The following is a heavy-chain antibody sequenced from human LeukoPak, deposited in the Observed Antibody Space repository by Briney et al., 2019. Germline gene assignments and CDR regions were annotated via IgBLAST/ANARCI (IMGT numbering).Heavy chain of an antibody. D-gene: IGHD6-13*01. J-gene: IGHJ6*02. CDR1: GGSISSGGYS. CDR2: IYHSGST. CDR3: ARGILGMAAAGILGMDV. Sequence: SQTLSLTCAVSGGSISSGGYSWSWIRQPPGKGLEWIGYIYHSGSTYYNPSLKSRVTISVDRSKNQFSLKLSSVTAADTAVYYCARGILGMAAAGILGMDVWGQGTTVTVSS. V-gene: IGHV4-30-2*01.